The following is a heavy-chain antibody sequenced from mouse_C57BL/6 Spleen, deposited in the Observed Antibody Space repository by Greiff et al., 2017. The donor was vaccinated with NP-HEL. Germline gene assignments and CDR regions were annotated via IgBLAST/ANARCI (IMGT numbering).Heavy chain of an antibody. CDR3: TRAIYY. CDR2: IDPETGGT. J-gene: IGHJ3*01. CDR1: GYTFTDYE. Sequence: QVQLQQSGAELVRPGASVTLSCKASGYTFTDYEMHWVKQTPVHGLEWIGAIDPETGGTAYNQKFKGKAILTADKSSSTAYLELRSLTSEDSAVYYCTRAIYYYGQGTLVTVSA. V-gene: IGHV1-15*01.